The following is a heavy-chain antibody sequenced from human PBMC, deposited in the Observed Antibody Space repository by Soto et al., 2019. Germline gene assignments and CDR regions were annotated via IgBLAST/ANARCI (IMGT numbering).Heavy chain of an antibody. Sequence: QIRLVQSGTEVREPGTSVKVSCQASGYTFTSYGIIWVRQAPGQGLELMGWISGYNNNKNYAQKYQARVTMTTDTSTRTAYMELRSLRSDDTAVYYCASGGAIAPAEGDYWGQGTLVTVSS. CDR1: GYTFTSYG. D-gene: IGHD6-13*01. V-gene: IGHV1-18*01. CDR2: ISGYNNNK. CDR3: ASGGAIAPAEGDY. J-gene: IGHJ4*02.